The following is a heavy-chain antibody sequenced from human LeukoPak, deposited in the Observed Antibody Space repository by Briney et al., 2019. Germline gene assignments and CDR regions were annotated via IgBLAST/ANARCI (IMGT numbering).Heavy chain of an antibody. V-gene: IGHV1-69*13. CDR1: GGTFSSYA. CDR2: IIPIFGTA. J-gene: IGHJ4*02. D-gene: IGHD3-9*01. Sequence: SVKVSCKASGGTFSSYAISWVRQAPGQGLEWMGGIIPIFGTANYAQKFQGRVTITADESTSTAYMELSSLRSEDTAVYYCAREGTTYYDILTGYSYWGQGTLVTVSS. CDR3: AREGTTYYDILTGYSY.